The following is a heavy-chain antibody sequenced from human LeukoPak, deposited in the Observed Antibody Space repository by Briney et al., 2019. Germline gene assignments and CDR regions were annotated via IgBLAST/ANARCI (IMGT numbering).Heavy chain of an antibody. CDR1: GGSFSGYY. CDR2: INHSGSI. J-gene: IGHJ4*02. D-gene: IGHD4-17*01. Sequence: SETLSLTCAVYGGSFSGYYWSWIRQPPGKGLEWIGEINHSGSINYNPSLKSRVTISVDTSKNQFSLKLSSVTAADTAVYYCAYGGDYWGQGTLVTVSS. V-gene: IGHV4-34*01. CDR3: AYGGDY.